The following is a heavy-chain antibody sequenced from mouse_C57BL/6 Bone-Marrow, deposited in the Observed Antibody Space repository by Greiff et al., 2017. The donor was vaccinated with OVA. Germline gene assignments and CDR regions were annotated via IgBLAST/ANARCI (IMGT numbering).Heavy chain of an antibody. CDR1: GYAFSNYW. V-gene: IGHV1-80*01. J-gene: IGHJ2*01. CDR2: IYPGDGDT. CDR3: ARWGYGNSDY. D-gene: IGHD2-1*01. Sequence: VQLQQSGAELVKPGASVKISCKASGYAFSNYWMNWVEQRPGKGLEWIGQIYPGDGDTNYNGKFKGKATLTADKSSSAAYMQLSSLTSEDSAVYFCARWGYGNSDYWGQGTTLTVSS.